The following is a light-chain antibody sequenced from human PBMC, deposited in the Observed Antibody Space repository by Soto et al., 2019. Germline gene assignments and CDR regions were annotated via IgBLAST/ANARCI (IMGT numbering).Light chain of an antibody. CDR1: QSVNSNY. V-gene: IGKV3-20*01. CDR3: QHYDGSPRT. J-gene: IGKJ2*01. CDR2: DVF. Sequence: ETVLTQSPGTVSLSPGERATLSCRTSQSVNSNYLAWYQQKPGQAPRLLIYDVFNRATGIPDRFSGSGSGTDFTLTISGLEPEDSAVYYCQHYDGSPRTFGQGTKLEIK.